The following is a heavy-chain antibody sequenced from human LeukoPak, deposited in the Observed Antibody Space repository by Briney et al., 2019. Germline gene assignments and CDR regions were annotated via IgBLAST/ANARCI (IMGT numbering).Heavy chain of an antibody. D-gene: IGHD1/OR15-1a*01. J-gene: IGHJ4*02. CDR1: GFTFSSYA. V-gene: IGHV3-30-3*01. Sequence: GRSLRLSCAASGFTFSSYAMHWVRQAPGKGLEWVAVISYDGSNKYYADSVKGRFTISRDNSKNTLYLQMNSLRAEDTAVYYCARGWTGTRYFDYWGQGTLVTVFS. CDR2: ISYDGSNK. CDR3: ARGWTGTRYFDY.